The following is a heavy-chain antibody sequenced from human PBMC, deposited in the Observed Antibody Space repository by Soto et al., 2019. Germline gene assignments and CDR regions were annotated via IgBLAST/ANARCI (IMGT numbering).Heavy chain of an antibody. V-gene: IGHV4-39*01. Sequence: NPSETLSLTCTVSGGSISSSSYYWGWIRQPPGKGLEWIGSIYYSGSTYYNPSLKSRVTISVDTSKNQFSLKLSSVTAADTAVYYCASTDRGGYGLVTGPPFDYWGQGTLVTVSS. CDR2: IYYSGST. CDR3: ASTDRGGYGLVTGPPFDY. CDR1: GGSISSSSYY. J-gene: IGHJ4*02. D-gene: IGHD5-12*01.